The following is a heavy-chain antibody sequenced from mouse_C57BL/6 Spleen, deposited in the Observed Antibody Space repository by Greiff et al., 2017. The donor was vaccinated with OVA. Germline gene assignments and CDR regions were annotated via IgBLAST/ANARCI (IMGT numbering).Heavy chain of an antibody. Sequence: QVQLQQSGAELVRPGTSVKMSCKASGYTFTNYWIGWAKQRPGHGLEWIGDIYPGGVYTNYNEKFKGKATLTADKSSSTAYMQFSSLTSEDSAIYYCARGGNYYGSSYWYFDVWGTGTTVTVSS. CDR2: IYPGGVYT. CDR1: GYTFTNYW. J-gene: IGHJ1*03. CDR3: ARGGNYYGSSYWYFDV. V-gene: IGHV1-63*01. D-gene: IGHD1-1*01.